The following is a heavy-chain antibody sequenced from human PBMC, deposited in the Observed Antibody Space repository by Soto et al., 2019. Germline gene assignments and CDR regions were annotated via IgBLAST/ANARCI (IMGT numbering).Heavy chain of an antibody. V-gene: IGHV4-30-4*01. J-gene: IGHJ4*02. CDR3: ARELSYYDNSGPFDY. CDR1: GGSISSGDYY. D-gene: IGHD3-22*01. Sequence: SETLSVTCTVSGGSISSGDYYWSWIRHPPGKGLEWIGYIYYSGSTYYNPSLKSRVAISVNTPKNQFSLKLNSVTAADTAVYYCARELSYYDNSGPFDYWGQGTLVTVSS. CDR2: IYYSGST.